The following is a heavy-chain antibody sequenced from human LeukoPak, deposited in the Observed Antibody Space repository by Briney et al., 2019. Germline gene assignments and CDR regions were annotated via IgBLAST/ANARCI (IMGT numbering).Heavy chain of an antibody. Sequence: GGSLRLYCAASGFTFTNYAMSWVRQAPGKGLEWVSHVTGRDGSRYYADSVKGRFTISRDNSKNTLYLQMNRLRAEDTAVYYCAKADYDFWSASTHFDYWGQGALVTVSS. D-gene: IGHD3-3*01. CDR2: VTGRDGSR. CDR1: GFTFTNYA. J-gene: IGHJ4*02. CDR3: AKADYDFWSASTHFDY. V-gene: IGHV3-23*01.